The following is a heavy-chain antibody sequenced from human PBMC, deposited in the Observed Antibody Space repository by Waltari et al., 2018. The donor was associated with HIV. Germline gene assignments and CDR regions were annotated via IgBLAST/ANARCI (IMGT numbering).Heavy chain of an antibody. CDR3: ATNIIVAATGTFDD. Sequence: QVQLVESGGGVVQPGGSLRLSCAASGSTFSSYGMHWVRQAPGKGLEWVTFIRYDGSKKHYADSVKGQFTMSRDNSDNTLYLEMTSLRTEDTAVYYGATNIIVAATGTFDDWGQGTRVIVTA. V-gene: IGHV3-30*02. CDR1: GSTFSSYG. J-gene: IGHJ4*02. D-gene: IGHD1-26*01. CDR2: IRYDGSKK.